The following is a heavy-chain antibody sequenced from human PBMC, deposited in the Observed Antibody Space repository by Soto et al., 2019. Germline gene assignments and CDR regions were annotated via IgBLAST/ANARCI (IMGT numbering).Heavy chain of an antibody. CDR2: LSGSGDRT. CDR1: GFTFSNYA. V-gene: IGHV3-23*01. J-gene: IGHJ6*02. CDR3: GKWGSSSGSHFYYQGMDF. Sequence: EVQLLESGGDLVQPGGSLRLSCAASGFTFSNYAMSWVRQAPGKGLEWVSALSGSGDRTYYSDSVKGRFTISRDNSRNTLYPQMNSREAEDTAVYYWGKWGSSSGSHFYYQGMDFWGQGTTVTVSS. D-gene: IGHD6-6*01.